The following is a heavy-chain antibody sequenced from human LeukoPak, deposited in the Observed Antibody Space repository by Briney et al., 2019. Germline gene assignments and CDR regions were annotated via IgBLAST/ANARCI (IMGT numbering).Heavy chain of an antibody. V-gene: IGHV1-2*02. CDR3: ARGMEPYYYMDV. CDR2: INPNSGGT. CDR1: GYTFNGYY. Sequence: ASVKVSCKASGYTFNGYYMHWVRQAPGQGLEWMGWINPNSGGTNYAQKFQGRVTMTRDTSISTAYMELSRLRSDDTAVYYCARGMEPYYYMDVWGQGTMVTVSS. D-gene: IGHD1-26*01. J-gene: IGHJ6*03.